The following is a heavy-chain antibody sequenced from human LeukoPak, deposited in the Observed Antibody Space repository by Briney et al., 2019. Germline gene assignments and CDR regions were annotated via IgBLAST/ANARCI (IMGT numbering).Heavy chain of an antibody. V-gene: IGHV4-34*01. CDR1: GGSFSGYY. Sequence: SETLSLTCAVYGGSFSGYYWSWIRQPPGKGLEWIGEINHSGSTNYNPSLKSRVTISVDTSRNQFPLKLNSVTAADTALYYCAGVTGSYYFYYYMDVWGKGTTVTVSS. D-gene: IGHD3-10*01. CDR3: AGVTGSYYFYYYMDV. J-gene: IGHJ6*03. CDR2: INHSGST.